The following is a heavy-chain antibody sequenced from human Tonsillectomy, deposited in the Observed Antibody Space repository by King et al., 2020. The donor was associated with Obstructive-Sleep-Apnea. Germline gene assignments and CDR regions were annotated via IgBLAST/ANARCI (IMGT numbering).Heavy chain of an antibody. CDR3: AGGGGTYYYDSSGYYSNYGMDV. CDR1: GFTFSSYS. Sequence: VQLVEAGGGLVKPGGSLRLSCAASGFTFSSYSLNWVRQAPGKGLEWVSSISSSSSFIYYADSVKGRVTISRDNAKKSLYLQMNSRRAEETAVYYCAGGGGTYYYDSSGYYSNYGMDVWGQGTTVTVSS. V-gene: IGHV3-21*01. D-gene: IGHD3-22*01. CDR2: ISSSSSFI. J-gene: IGHJ6*02.